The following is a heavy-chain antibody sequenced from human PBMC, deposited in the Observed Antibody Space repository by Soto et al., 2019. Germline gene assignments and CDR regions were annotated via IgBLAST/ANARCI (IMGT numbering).Heavy chain of an antibody. J-gene: IGHJ6*02. CDR1: RFTFGSYW. CDR2: INVDGTET. V-gene: IGHV3-74*01. CDR3: ARDKEVLLTNYGMAV. Sequence: PGESLKISCTAPRFTFGSYWMHWVRQAPGKGLVWVSDINVDGTETWYADSVKGRFTISRDNDKKTLYLHMTGLRVDDTGVYYCARDKEVLLTNYGMAVWGQRTTVTVSS.